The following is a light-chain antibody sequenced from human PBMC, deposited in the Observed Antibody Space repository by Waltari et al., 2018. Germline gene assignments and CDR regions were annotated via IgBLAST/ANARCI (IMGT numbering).Light chain of an antibody. CDR3: QQYYITPLS. V-gene: IGKV4-1*01. J-gene: IGKJ4*01. Sequence: DVVMTQSPDFLAVSLGERATIHCKSSQSLFYSSNNKNYFAWYKQKPGQPPKLLIYWASTRESGVPDRFSGSGSGTDFTLTISSLQAEDVAIYFCQQYYITPLSFGGGTRVEIK. CDR2: WAS. CDR1: QSLFYSSNNKNY.